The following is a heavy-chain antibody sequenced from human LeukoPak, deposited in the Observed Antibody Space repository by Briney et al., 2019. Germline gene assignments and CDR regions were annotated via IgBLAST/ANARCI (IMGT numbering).Heavy chain of an antibody. V-gene: IGHV4-4*07. J-gene: IGHJ4*02. CDR1: GDSISGYY. Sequence: SETLSLTCTVSGDSISGYYWSWIRQPAGKGLEWIGRIHPSGSTNYNPSLKSRVTLSVDTSKNQFSLKLSSVTAADTAVYYCARGPPPDFDYWGRGTLVTVSS. CDR3: ARGPPPDFDY. CDR2: IHPSGST.